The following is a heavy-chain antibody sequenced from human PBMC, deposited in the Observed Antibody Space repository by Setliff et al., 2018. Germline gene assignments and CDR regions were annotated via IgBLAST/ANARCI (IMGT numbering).Heavy chain of an antibody. CDR3: ASSHYDSSGPILDY. J-gene: IGHJ4*02. V-gene: IGHV1-3*01. CDR1: GYIFTNYA. CDR2: INAGNGNT. Sequence: GASVKVSCKASGYIFTNYAIHWVRQAPGQRLEWMGWINAGNGNTRYSQKFQGRVTITRDTSANTAYMELSSLRSEDTAVYYCASSHYDSSGPILDYWGQGTLVTVS. D-gene: IGHD3-22*01.